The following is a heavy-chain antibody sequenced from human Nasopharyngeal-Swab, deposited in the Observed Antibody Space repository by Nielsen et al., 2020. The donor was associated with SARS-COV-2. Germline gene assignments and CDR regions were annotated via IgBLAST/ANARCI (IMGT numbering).Heavy chain of an antibody. Sequence: KVSCKGSEYSFTSYWIGWVRQMPGKGLEWMAIIYPGDSDTRYSPSFQGQVTISADKSISTAYLEWSSLKASDTAMYYCARHGGSSWLHFEYWGQGTLVTVSS. V-gene: IGHV5-51*01. J-gene: IGHJ4*02. D-gene: IGHD6-13*01. CDR1: EYSFTSYW. CDR3: ARHGGSSWLHFEY. CDR2: IYPGDSDT.